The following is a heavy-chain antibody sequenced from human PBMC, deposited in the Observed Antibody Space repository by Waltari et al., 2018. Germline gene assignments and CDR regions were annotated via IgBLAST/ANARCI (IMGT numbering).Heavy chain of an antibody. V-gene: IGHV4-59*11. CDR3: AREYYYDTSGPASYGMDV. Sequence: QVQLQESGPGLVKPSETLSLTCTVSGGSIGIHYWSWIRQPPGKGLEWIGFTSYSGSTSYNPSLKSRVTISVDTSKNQLSLKLTSVTAADTAVYYCAREYYYDTSGPASYGMDVWGQGTTVTVSS. D-gene: IGHD3-22*01. CDR2: TSYSGST. J-gene: IGHJ6*02. CDR1: GGSIGIHY.